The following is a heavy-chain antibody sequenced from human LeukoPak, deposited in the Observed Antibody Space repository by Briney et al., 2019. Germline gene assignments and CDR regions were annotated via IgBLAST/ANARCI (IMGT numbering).Heavy chain of an antibody. Sequence: ASVKVSCKASGYTFSSYHISWVRQAPGQGLEWMGWISGYNGNTNYAQKLQGRVTMTTDTSTSTVYMEVRSLRSDDTAVYYCTREVVSSGHYWFDPWGQGTPVTVSS. CDR2: ISGYNGNT. CDR3: TREVVSSGHYWFDP. V-gene: IGHV1-18*04. D-gene: IGHD3-22*01. J-gene: IGHJ5*02. CDR1: GYTFSSYH.